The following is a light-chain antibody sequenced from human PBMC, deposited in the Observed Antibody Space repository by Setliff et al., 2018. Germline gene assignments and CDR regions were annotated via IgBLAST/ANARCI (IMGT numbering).Light chain of an antibody. CDR1: SSDVGAYNY. V-gene: IGLV2-14*03. CDR2: DVS. Sequence: QSVLTQPASVSGSAGQSITISRTGTSSDVGAYNYVSWYQHYSGKAPKFVIYDVSNRPSGVSNRFSGSKSGNTASLTISGLQAEDEADYYCFSYTTTSSYVFGTGTKVTVL. J-gene: IGLJ1*01. CDR3: FSYTTTSSYV.